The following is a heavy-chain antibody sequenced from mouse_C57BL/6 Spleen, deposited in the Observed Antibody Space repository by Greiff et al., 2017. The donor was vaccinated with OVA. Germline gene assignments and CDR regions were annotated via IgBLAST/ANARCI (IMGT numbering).Heavy chain of an antibody. Sequence: QVQLQQPGAELVKPGASVKMSCKASGYAFTSYWITWVKQRPGQGLEWIGEIYPGSGSTNYNGKFKSKATLTVDTSSSTAYMQLSSLTSEDSAVYYCARGALYYYGSSPWYFDVWGTGTTVTVSS. CDR3: ARGALYYYGSSPWYFDV. CDR2: IYPGSGST. CDR1: GYAFTSYW. V-gene: IGHV1-55*01. J-gene: IGHJ1*03. D-gene: IGHD1-1*01.